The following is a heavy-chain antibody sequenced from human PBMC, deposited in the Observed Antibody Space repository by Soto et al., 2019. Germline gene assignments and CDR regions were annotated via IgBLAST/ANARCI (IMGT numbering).Heavy chain of an antibody. D-gene: IGHD1-1*01. J-gene: IGHJ6*02. CDR2: ISGSGGST. CDR1: GFTFSSYA. Sequence: GGSLRLSCAASGFTFSSYAMSWVRQAPGKGLEWVSAISGSGGSTYYADSVKGRFTISRDNSKNTLYLQMNSLRAEDTAVYYWAKSWRTEHYYYCYGMDVWGQGTTVTVSS. V-gene: IGHV3-23*01. CDR3: AKSWRTEHYYYCYGMDV.